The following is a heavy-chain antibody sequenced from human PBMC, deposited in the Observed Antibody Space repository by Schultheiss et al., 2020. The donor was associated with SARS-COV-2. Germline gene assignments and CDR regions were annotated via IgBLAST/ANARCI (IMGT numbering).Heavy chain of an antibody. D-gene: IGHD2-21*02. CDR3: ARESVVVTAIYY. CDR2: IWYDGSNK. Sequence: GGSLRLSCAASGFTFSSYGMHWVRQAPGKGLEWVAVIWYDGSNKYYADSVKGRFTISRDNSKNTLYLQMNSLRAEDTAVYYCARESVVVTAIYYWGQGTLVTVSS. CDR1: GFTFSSYG. J-gene: IGHJ4*02. V-gene: IGHV3-30*19.